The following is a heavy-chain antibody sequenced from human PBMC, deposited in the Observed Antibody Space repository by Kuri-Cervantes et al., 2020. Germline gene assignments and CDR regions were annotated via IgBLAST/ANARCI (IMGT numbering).Heavy chain of an antibody. CDR3: ARALGCSSTSCYSSDYYGMDV. D-gene: IGHD2-2*02. CDR1: GYTFSDFY. V-gene: IGHV1-2*02. Sequence: ASVKVSCKTSGYTFSDFYIHWVRQAPGQGLEWMGWVNGKSGDTTFAQRFQGRVTMTRDTSISTAYMELSRLRSDDTAVYYCARALGCSSTSCYSSDYYGMDVWGQGTTVTVSS. J-gene: IGHJ6*02. CDR2: VNGKSGDT.